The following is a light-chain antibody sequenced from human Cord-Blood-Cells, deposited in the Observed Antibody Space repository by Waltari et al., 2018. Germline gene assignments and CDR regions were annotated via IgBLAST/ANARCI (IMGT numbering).Light chain of an antibody. Sequence: DIVMTQSPDSPAAPLGGRTTLNCKSSQSVLYSSNNKNYLAWYQQKPGQPPKLLIYWASTRESGVPDRFSGSGSGTDFTLTISSLQAEDVAVYYCQQYYSTPQTFGQGTKVEIK. CDR1: QSVLYSSNNKNY. J-gene: IGKJ1*01. V-gene: IGKV4-1*01. CDR2: WAS. CDR3: QQYYSTPQT.